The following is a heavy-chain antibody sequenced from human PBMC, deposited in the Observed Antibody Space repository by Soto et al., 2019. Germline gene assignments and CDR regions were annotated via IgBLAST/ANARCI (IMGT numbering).Heavy chain of an antibody. D-gene: IGHD4-17*01. J-gene: IGHJ3*01. CDR2: VSGSSSYI. V-gene: IGHV3-21*06. CDR3: ARDLRGHYGP. CDR1: GFNFRNFN. Sequence: LSLSFEGSGFNFRNFNMIWVRQAPGKGLEWVSSVSGSSSYIYYADSVKGRFTVSRDNANNLVFLQMNGLRPEDTAMYYCARDLRGHYGPWGQGTMVTVSS.